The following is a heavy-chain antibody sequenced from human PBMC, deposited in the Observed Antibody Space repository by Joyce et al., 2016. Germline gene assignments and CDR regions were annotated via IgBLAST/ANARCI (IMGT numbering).Heavy chain of an antibody. CDR3: VRRPSGSIDY. J-gene: IGHJ4*02. CDR2: IDSGGYLR. D-gene: IGHD3-22*01. Sequence: EVQLLESGGGLIQPGGSLRLSCAASGFTFRNYDMSWVRQAPGKGLEWVSHIDSGGYLRNIRQRDSVKGRFTISRDNSKNMLYLQMNSLRVEDTAVYYCVRRPSGSIDYWGQGTLVTVSS. CDR1: GFTFRNYD. V-gene: IGHV3-23*03.